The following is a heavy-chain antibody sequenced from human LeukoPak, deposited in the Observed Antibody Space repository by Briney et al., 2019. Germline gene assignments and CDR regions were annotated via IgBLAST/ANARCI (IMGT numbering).Heavy chain of an antibody. CDR3: ARARRVTAFDY. J-gene: IGHJ4*02. CDR1: GGSFSGYY. D-gene: IGHD2-21*02. V-gene: IGHV4-31*11. Sequence: SETLSLTCAVYGGSFSGYYWSWIRQHPGKGLEWIGYIYYSGSTYYNPSLKSRVTISVDTSKNQFSLKLSSVTAADTAVYYCARARRVTAFDYWGQGTLVTVSS. CDR2: IYYSGST.